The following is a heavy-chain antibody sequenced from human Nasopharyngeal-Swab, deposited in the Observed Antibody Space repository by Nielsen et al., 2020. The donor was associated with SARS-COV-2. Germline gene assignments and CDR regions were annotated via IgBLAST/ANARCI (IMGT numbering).Heavy chain of an antibody. CDR3: ARGIDY. CDR1: GFSLSDYW. CDR2: IKQDGTAE. Sequence: GESLKISCAASGFSLSDYWMSWVRQAPGKGPEWVANIKQDGTAEFYVDSVKGRFTISRDNAKNSLYLQMNSLTVVDTAVYYCARGIDYLGQGTLVTVSS. V-gene: IGHV3-7*03. J-gene: IGHJ4*02.